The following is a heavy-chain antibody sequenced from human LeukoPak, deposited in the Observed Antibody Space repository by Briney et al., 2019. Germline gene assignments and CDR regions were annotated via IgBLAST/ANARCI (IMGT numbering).Heavy chain of an antibody. CDR3: ARAGRWELAFDY. Sequence: PSETPSLTCTVSGGSLSSYYWSWVRQPPGKGLEWIGYIYYSGSTNYNPSLKSRVTISVDTSKNQFSLKLSSVTAADPAVYYCARAGRWELAFDYWGQGTLVTVSS. D-gene: IGHD1-26*01. J-gene: IGHJ4*02. V-gene: IGHV4-59*01. CDR2: IYYSGST. CDR1: GGSLSSYY.